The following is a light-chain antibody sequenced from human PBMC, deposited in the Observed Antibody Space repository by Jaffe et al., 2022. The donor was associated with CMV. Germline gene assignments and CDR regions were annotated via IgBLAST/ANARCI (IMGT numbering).Light chain of an antibody. CDR3: QQAKDFPFT. V-gene: IGKV1-12*01. CDR2: GAS. CDR1: HSIYSW. J-gene: IGKJ3*01. Sequence: DIQMTQSPSSVSASVGDKVTITCRASHSIYSWLAWYQQRPGKAPSLLIYGASSLQSGVPSRFSGRGSGTEFTLTISNLRPEDSATYYCQQAKDFPFTFGPGTSVEVK.